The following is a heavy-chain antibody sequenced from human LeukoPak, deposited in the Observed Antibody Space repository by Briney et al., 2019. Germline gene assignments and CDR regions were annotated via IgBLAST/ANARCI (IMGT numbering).Heavy chain of an antibody. V-gene: IGHV4-59*12. J-gene: IGHJ6*03. Sequence: PSETLSLTCTVSGGSISSYYWSWIRQPPGKGLEWIGSIYYSGSTYYNPSLKSRVTISVDTSKNQFSLKLSSVTAADTAVYYCASLTYYYDSSGYYYYYYYYMDVWGKGTTVTVSS. D-gene: IGHD3-22*01. CDR1: GGSISSYY. CDR2: IYYSGST. CDR3: ASLTYYYDSSGYYYYYYYYMDV.